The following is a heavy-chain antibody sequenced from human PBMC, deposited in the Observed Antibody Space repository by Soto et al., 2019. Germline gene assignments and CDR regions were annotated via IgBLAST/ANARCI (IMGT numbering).Heavy chain of an antibody. CDR2: IRSKGDNYAT. CDR3: TRGTTIVVWSSFDP. J-gene: IGHJ5*02. Sequence: GGSLRLFCVASGSTFSGSDINWVRQASGKGLEWVGRIRSKGDNYATAYAASVKGRFTTSRDDSKNTAYLRMNSLKIEDTAMYFCTRGTTIVVWSSFDPWGQGTLVTVSS. D-gene: IGHD3-22*01. CDR1: GSTFSGSD. V-gene: IGHV3-73*01.